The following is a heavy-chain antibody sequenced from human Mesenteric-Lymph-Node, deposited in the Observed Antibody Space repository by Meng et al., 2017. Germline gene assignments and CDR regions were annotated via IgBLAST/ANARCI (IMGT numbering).Heavy chain of an antibody. CDR3: AREFGRIAAAGTYYYYYGMDV. D-gene: IGHD6-13*01. CDR1: GYTFTSYG. CDR2: INPNSGAT. V-gene: IGHV1-2*06. J-gene: IGHJ6*02. Sequence: ASVKVSCKASGYTFTSYGISWVRQAPGQGLEWMGRINPNSGATFYAQKFQGRVTMTRDTSISTAYMELSRLRSDDTAVYYCAREFGRIAAAGTYYYYYGMDVWGQGTTVTVSS.